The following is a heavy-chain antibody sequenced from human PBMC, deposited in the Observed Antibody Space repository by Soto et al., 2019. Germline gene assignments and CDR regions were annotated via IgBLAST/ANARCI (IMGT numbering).Heavy chain of an antibody. Sequence: QVQLVQSGAEVKKPGSSVKVSCKASGGSFSSYAISWVRQAPGQGLEWMGGIIPIVGTGNYAQNFQGRVTITANESTSTAYMELSSLRSEDEAMYYCARDLRAAGRPGMDVWGQGTRVTVSS. CDR3: ARDLRAAGRPGMDV. CDR1: GGSFSSYA. CDR2: IIPIVGTG. J-gene: IGHJ6*02. V-gene: IGHV1-69*01. D-gene: IGHD6-13*01.